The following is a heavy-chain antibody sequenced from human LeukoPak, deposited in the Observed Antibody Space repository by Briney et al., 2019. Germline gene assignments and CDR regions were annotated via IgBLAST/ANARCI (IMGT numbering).Heavy chain of an antibody. D-gene: IGHD5-18*01. V-gene: IGHV3-7*01. CDR3: ARILYSYAFDI. CDR2: IKQDGSEK. Sequence: GGSLRLSCAASGFTFSSYWMSWVRQAPGKGLEWVANIKQDGSEKYYVDSVKGRFTISRDNAQNSLYLQMNSLRAEDTAVYYCARILYSYAFDIWGQGTMVTVSS. CDR1: GFTFSSYW. J-gene: IGHJ3*02.